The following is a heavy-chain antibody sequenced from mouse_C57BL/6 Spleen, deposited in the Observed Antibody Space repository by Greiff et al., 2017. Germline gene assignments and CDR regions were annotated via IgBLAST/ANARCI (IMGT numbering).Heavy chain of an antibody. D-gene: IGHD1-1*01. V-gene: IGHV1-82*01. CDR1: GYAFSRSW. CDR3: ARLTTVVVVDY. CDR2: IYPGDGDT. Sequence: QVQLQQSGPELVKPGASVKISCKASGYAFSRSWMNWVKQRPGKGLEWIGRIYPGDGDTNYNGKFKGKATLTADKSSSTAYMQLSSLTSEDSAVYFCARLTTVVVVDYWGQGTSVTVSS. J-gene: IGHJ4*01.